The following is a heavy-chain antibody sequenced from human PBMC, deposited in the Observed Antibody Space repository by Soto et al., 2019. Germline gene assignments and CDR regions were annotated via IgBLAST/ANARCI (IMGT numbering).Heavy chain of an antibody. J-gene: IGHJ4*02. CDR3: ARGSGIVALPGELEDVNGDY. V-gene: IGHV4-34*01. D-gene: IGHD1-1*01. Sequence: QVQLQQWGAGLVKPSETLSLSCAVYGQSFSGHSWAWIRQPPGKGLEWIGEINESGSTYYNPSLKSRVTISTDTSKNQCSLALSSVSAADTAAYFCARGSGIVALPGELEDVNGDYWGQGTLVNVSS. CDR2: INESGST. CDR1: GQSFSGHS.